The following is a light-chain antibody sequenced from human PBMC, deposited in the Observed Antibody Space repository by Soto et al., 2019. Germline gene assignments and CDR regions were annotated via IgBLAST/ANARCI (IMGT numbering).Light chain of an antibody. CDR2: LNSDGSH. V-gene: IGLV4-69*01. CDR3: QTWVTGIHI. J-gene: IGLJ2*01. CDR1: SGHSNYA. Sequence: QTVVTQSPSASASLGASVKLTCTLSSGHSNYAIAWHQQQPEKGPRFLMKLNSDGSHSKGDGIPDRFSGSSSGAERYLTISTLQSEDEADYSCQTWVTGIHIFGGGTKVTVL.